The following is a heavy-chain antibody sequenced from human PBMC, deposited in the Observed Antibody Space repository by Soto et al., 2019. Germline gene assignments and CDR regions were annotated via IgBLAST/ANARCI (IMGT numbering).Heavy chain of an antibody. J-gene: IGHJ6*02. CDR3: ARAEWELADYYGMDV. V-gene: IGHV3-74*01. Sequence: GGSLRLSCAASGFTFSSYCMHWVRQAPGKGLVWVSRINSDGSSTSYADSVKGRFTISRDNAKNTLYLQMNSLRAEDTAVYYCARAEWELADYYGMDVWGQGTTVTVSS. CDR1: GFTFSSYC. D-gene: IGHD1-26*01. CDR2: INSDGSST.